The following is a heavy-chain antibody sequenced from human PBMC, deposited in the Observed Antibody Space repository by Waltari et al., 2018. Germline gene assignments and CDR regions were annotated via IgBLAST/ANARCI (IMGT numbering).Heavy chain of an antibody. CDR2: INHSGST. J-gene: IGHJ6*02. Sequence: QVQLQQWGAGLLKPSETLSLTCAMSGGSFSGYDWRWIRQPHGKGMEWIGEINHSGSTNYNPSLKSRVTMSVDTSKNQFSLNLSSVTAADTAVYYCARGESLYNSDWTPRGYYYYGMDVWGQGTTVTVSS. CDR1: GGSFSGYD. D-gene: IGHD6-19*01. V-gene: IGHV4-34*01. CDR3: ARGESLYNSDWTPRGYYYYGMDV.